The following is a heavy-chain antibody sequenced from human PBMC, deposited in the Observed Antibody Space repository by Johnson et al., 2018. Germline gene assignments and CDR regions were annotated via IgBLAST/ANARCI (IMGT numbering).Heavy chain of an antibody. V-gene: IGHV4-61*01. CDR1: GGSISSGSYY. Sequence: QVQLQESGPGLVKPSQTLSLTCPVSGGSISSGSYYWSWIRQPPGKGLEWIGYIYYSGSTNYNPSLKSRVPISVDTSKNQFSLKLSPVTAADTAVYYCASSHSSGCPLCAFDIWGQGTMVTVSS. CDR3: ASSHSSGCPLCAFDI. CDR2: IYYSGST. D-gene: IGHD6-19*01. J-gene: IGHJ3*02.